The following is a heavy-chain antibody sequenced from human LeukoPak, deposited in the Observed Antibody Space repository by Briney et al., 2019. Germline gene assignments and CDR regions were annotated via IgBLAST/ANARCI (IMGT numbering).Heavy chain of an antibody. CDR1: GFTFSSYG. J-gene: IGHJ4*02. V-gene: IGHV3-30*03. D-gene: IGHD1-26*01. Sequence: GGSLRLSCAASGFTFSSYGMHWVRQAPGKGLEWVALISHAGSNEYYAASVKGRFTISRDNSNNTFYLQMNSLRPEDTAVYYCARGGAPAVYFDYWGQGALVIVSS. CDR2: ISHAGSNE. CDR3: ARGGAPAVYFDY.